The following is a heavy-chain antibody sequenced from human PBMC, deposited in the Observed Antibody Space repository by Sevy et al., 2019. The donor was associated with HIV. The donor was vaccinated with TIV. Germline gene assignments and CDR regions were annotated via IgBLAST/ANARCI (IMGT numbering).Heavy chain of an antibody. D-gene: IGHD2-21*01. J-gene: IGHJ4*02. CDR1: GFSFSDSD. Sequence: GGSLRLSCAGYGFSFSDSDMHWVRHPTGKSLEWISSIVTLGDTFYADSVKGRFTISRDNAKSSLYLQMSNLRDGDTALYYCVRGLQTHCDRTACPLDHWGQGTLVTVSS. CDR2: IVTLGDT. V-gene: IGHV3-13*01. CDR3: VRGLQTHCDRTACPLDH.